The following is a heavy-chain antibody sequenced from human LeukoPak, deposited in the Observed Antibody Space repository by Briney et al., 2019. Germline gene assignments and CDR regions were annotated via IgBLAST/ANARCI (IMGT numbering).Heavy chain of an antibody. CDR1: GFNFRDAA. D-gene: IGHD5-24*01. V-gene: IGHV3-23*01. CDR2: ISFSGDNS. J-gene: IGHJ3*01. CDR3: AKDIQLST. Sequence: GGSLRLSCAASGFNFRDAAMTRVRQAPGKGLEWVALISFSGDNSYYADSVKGRFSVSRDNSENTLSLQMNSLRVEDTARYYCAKDIQLSTWGLGTMVTVSS.